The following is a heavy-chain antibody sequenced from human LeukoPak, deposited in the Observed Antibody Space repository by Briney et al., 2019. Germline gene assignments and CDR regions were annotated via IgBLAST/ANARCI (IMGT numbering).Heavy chain of an antibody. J-gene: IGHJ3*02. V-gene: IGHV1-18*01. CDR1: GYTFTSYG. CDR3: ARGQTTSSSSWYGAFDI. Sequence: ASVKVSCKASGYTFTSYGIIWVRQAPGQGLEWMGWISAYNGNTNYAQKLQGRVTMTTDTSTSTAYMELRSLRSDDTAVYYCARGQTTSSSSWYGAFDIWGQGTMVTVSS. CDR2: ISAYNGNT. D-gene: IGHD6-13*01.